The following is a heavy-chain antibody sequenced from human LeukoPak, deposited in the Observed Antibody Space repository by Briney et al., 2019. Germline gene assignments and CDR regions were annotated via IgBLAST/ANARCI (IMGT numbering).Heavy chain of an antibody. V-gene: IGHV3-23*01. D-gene: IGHD6-13*01. CDR1: GGSFSGYY. J-gene: IGHJ4*02. CDR2: ISGSGGST. Sequence: ETLSLTCAVYGGSFSGYYWSWVRQAPGKGLEWVSAISGSGGSTYYADSVKGRFTISRDNSKNTLYLQMNSLRAEDTAVYYCAEGELVPDYWGQGTLVTVSS. CDR3: AEGELVPDY.